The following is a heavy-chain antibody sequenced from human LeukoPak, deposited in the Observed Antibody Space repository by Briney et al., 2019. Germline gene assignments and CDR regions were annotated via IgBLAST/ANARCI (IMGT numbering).Heavy chain of an antibody. V-gene: IGHV3-49*04. CDR2: IRSRTHGGTT. CDR3: TRDGIPETNWSGYYIDY. J-gene: IGHJ4*02. Sequence: SGGSLRLSYTASGFTFGDYAMSWVRQAPGKGLEWVGFIRSRTHGGTTEFAAPVKDRFSISRDDSKRIAYLQMNSLKTEDTAVYYCTRDGIPETNWSGYYIDYWGQGTLVTVSS. D-gene: IGHD3-3*01. CDR1: GFTFGDYA.